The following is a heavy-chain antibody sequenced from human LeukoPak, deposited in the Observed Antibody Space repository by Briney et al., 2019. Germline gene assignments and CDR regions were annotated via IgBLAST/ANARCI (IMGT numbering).Heavy chain of an antibody. CDR1: GYTFTGYY. V-gene: IGHV1-2*02. CDR2: INPNSGGT. J-gene: IGHJ4*02. Sequence: ASVKVSCEASGYTFTGYYMHWVRQAPGQGLEWMGWINPNSGGTNYAQKFQGRVTMTRDTSISTAYMELSRLRSDDTAVYYCARVVGVVPAAVLDYWGQGTLVTVSS. CDR3: ARVVGVVPAAVLDY. D-gene: IGHD2-2*01.